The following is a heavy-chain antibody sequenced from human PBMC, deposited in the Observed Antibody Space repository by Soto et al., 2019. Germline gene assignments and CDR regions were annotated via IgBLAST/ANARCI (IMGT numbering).Heavy chain of an antibody. CDR3: ARIYYDYX. V-gene: IGHV3-48*02. CDR2: VSLDSDSI. CDR1: GSDFSTYS. Sequence: PGGSLRLSCRASGSDFSTYSMNWVRQAQGQGLEWIAYVSLDSDSIQYADSVKVRFTISRDDAENSLYLKMDSLREEDTATYYCARIYYDYXWGQGTTVTVS. D-gene: IGHD3-3*01. J-gene: IGHJ6*02.